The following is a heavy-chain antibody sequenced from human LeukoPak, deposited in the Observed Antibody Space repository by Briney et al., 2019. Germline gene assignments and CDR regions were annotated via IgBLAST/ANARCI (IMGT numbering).Heavy chain of an antibody. J-gene: IGHJ6*02. CDR1: GGTFSSYG. V-gene: IGHV1-69*01. Sequence: SVKVSCKAPGGTFSSYGISWVRQAPGQGLEWMGGIIPIFGTANYAQKFQGRVTITADESTSTAYMELSSLRSEDTAVYYCARGRKVYYYYYGMDVWGQGTTVTVSS. CDR2: IIPIFGTA. CDR3: ARGRKVYYYYYGMDV.